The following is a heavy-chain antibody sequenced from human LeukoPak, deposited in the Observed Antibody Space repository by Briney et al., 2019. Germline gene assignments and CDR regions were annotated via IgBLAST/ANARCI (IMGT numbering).Heavy chain of an antibody. J-gene: IGHJ6*03. D-gene: IGHD2-2*01. Sequence: GGSLRLSCAASGFTFSSYAMSWVRQAPGKGLEWVSAISGSGGSTYYADSVKGRFTISRDNSKNTLYLQMNSLRAEDTAVYYCAKALASYCSSTSCYRNYYYYYYMDVWGQGTTVTVSS. CDR1: GFTFSSYA. V-gene: IGHV3-23*01. CDR2: ISGSGGST. CDR3: AKALASYCSSTSCYRNYYYYYYMDV.